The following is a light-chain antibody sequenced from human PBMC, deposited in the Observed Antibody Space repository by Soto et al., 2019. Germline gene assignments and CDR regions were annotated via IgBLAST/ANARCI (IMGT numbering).Light chain of an antibody. V-gene: IGKV1-5*03. CDR2: KAS. J-gene: IGKJ1*01. CDR1: QTISSW. Sequence: DIQMTQSPSTLSGSVGDRVTITCRASQTISSWLAWYQQKPGKAPKLLIYKASTLKSGVPSRFSGSGSGTEFTLTISSLQPDDFATYYCQRYNSYSEAFDQGTKVELK. CDR3: QRYNSYSEA.